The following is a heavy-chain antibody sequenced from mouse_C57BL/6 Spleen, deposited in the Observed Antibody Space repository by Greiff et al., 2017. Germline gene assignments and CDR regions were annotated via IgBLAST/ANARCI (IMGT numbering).Heavy chain of an antibody. D-gene: IGHD2-3*01. Sequence: QVQLQQPGAELVKPGASVKLSCKASGYTFTSYWMHWVKQRPGRGLEWIGRIDPNSGGTTYNEKFKSKATLTVDKPSSTAYMQLSSLTSEDSAVYYCARSDDGYYPDYYAMDYWGQGTSVTVSS. J-gene: IGHJ4*01. CDR3: ARSDDGYYPDYYAMDY. CDR2: IDPNSGGT. V-gene: IGHV1-72*01. CDR1: GYTFTSYW.